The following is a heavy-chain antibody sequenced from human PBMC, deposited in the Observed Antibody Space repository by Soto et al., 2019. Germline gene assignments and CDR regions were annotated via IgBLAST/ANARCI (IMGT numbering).Heavy chain of an antibody. D-gene: IGHD2-2*01. Sequence: GGSLTLSCGASGFTFSNRGTHWVRQAPGKGLEWVSFISQTSRAIYYADSVQGRYTISRDNAKNSLYQQMNSLRVEDTGVYFCAKDKDPAARHRRSWFDGMDVWGQGATVTVSS. V-gene: IGHV3-48*01. CDR2: ISQTSRAI. J-gene: IGHJ6*02. CDR3: AKDKDPAARHRRSWFDGMDV. CDR1: GFTFSNRG.